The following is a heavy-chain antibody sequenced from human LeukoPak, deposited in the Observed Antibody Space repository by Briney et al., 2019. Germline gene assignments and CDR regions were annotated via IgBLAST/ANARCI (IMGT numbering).Heavy chain of an antibody. V-gene: IGHV3-30*04. Sequence: GGSLRLSCAASGFTFSSYAMHWVRQAPGKGLEWVAVISYDGSNKYYADSMKGRFTISRDNSKNTLYLQMNSLRAEDTAVYYCASLGDYYDAYGPIDFDYWGQGTLVTVSS. CDR1: GFTFSSYA. J-gene: IGHJ4*02. D-gene: IGHD3-22*01. CDR2: ISYDGSNK. CDR3: ASLGDYYDAYGPIDFDY.